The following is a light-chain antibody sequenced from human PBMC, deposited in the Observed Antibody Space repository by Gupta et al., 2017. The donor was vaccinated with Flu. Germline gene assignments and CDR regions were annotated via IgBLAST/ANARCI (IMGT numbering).Light chain of an antibody. J-gene: IGLJ2*01. CDR2: GNS. V-gene: IGLV1-40*01. Sequence: QSVLTPPPSVSGAPGQRVTISCPGSSSNIGAGYDVHWYQQLPGTAPKLLIYGNSNRPSGVPDRFSGSKSGNSASLAITGRKAEEEADYYCQCDDSSRSVVFGGGTKLTVL. CDR3: QCDDSSRSVV. CDR1: SSNIGAGYD.